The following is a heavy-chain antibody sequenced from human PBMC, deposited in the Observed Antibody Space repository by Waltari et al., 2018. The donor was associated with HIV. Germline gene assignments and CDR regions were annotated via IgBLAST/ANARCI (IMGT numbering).Heavy chain of an antibody. CDR3: ARGYAAAAPYFGLDV. CDR1: DGSFIGYY. Sequence: QVRLQEWGTGVLKPSETLSLSCAMYDGSFIGYYWTWIRPSPGRGLQWIGEINHAGATNYNPSLRSRLIFSIDTSKKQFYMKLTSVTVADTATYFCARGYAAAAPYFGLDVWGQGTTVTVSS. J-gene: IGHJ6*02. D-gene: IGHD6-13*01. V-gene: IGHV4-34*01. CDR2: INHAGAT.